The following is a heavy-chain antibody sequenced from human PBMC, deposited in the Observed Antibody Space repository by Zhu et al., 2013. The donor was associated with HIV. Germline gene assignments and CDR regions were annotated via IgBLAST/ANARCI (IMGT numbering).Heavy chain of an antibody. CDR3: ARDRPQTFWSGQTKDDY. D-gene: IGHD3-3*01. CDR1: GYTFTSYG. Sequence: QVQLVQSGAEVKKPGASVKVSCKASGYTFTSYGISWVRQAPGQGLEWMGWISAYNGNTNYAQKLQGRVTMTTDTSTSTAYMELRSLRSDDTAVYYCARDRPQTFWSGQTKDDYWGQGTLVTVSS. V-gene: IGHV1-18*01. J-gene: IGHJ4*02. CDR2: ISAYNGNT.